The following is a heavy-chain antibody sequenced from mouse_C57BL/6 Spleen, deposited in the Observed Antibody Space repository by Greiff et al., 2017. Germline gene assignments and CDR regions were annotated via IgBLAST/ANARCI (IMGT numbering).Heavy chain of an antibody. Sequence: QVQLQQSGAELVRPGASVTLSCKASGYTFTVYEMHWVKQTPVHGLEWIGAIDPETGGTAYNQKFKGKAILTADKSSSTAYMELRSLTSEDSAVYYCTRDVPSFDYWGQGTTLTVSS. V-gene: IGHV1-15*01. J-gene: IGHJ2*01. CDR3: TRDVPSFDY. CDR1: GYTFTVYE. CDR2: IDPETGGT.